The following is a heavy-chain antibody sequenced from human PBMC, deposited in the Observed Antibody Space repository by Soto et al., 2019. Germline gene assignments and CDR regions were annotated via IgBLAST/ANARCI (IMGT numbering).Heavy chain of an antibody. CDR1: GYTFTSYA. V-gene: IGHV1-18*01. D-gene: IGHD3-16*01. Sequence: QVHLVQSGVEVKKPGASVKVSCKASGYTFTSYAITWVRQAPGQGLEWMGWISAHNGNINYAQNFRGRVTMTTDASTSTAYMELRSLEYDDTAMYYCARDFAGWPPDGVDSWGQGTQVTDSS. CDR2: ISAHNGNI. CDR3: ARDFAGWPPDGVDS. J-gene: IGHJ4*02.